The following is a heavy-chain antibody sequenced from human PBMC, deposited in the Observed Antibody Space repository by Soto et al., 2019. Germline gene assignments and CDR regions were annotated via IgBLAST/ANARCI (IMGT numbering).Heavy chain of an antibody. V-gene: IGHV3-53*01. CDR1: GFTVKNYQ. CDR2: IYSGGVT. CDR3: ARDPSTTGYYGLDV. J-gene: IGHJ6*02. Sequence: GGSLRLSCAASGFTVKNYQTNWVRQAPGKGLEWVSVIYSGGVTYYPASVKGRFTTIRDTSKNTVYLQMNSRRADDTDMYYCARDPSTTGYYGLDVWGQGTTVTVSS.